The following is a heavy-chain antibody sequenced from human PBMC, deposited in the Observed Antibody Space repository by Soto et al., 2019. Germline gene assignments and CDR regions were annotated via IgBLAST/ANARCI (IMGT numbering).Heavy chain of an antibody. D-gene: IGHD5-12*01. CDR3: ARRYGGNFDY. V-gene: IGHV4-59*01. CDR2: IYYSGST. Sequence: QVQLQESGPGLVKPSETLSLTCTVPGGSISSYYWSWIRQPPGKGLEWIGYIYYSGSTNYNPSLQRRLTISVDTSKNQFSLKLTSVTAADTAGYYCARRYGGNFDYWGQGTLVTVSS. J-gene: IGHJ4*02. CDR1: GGSISSYY.